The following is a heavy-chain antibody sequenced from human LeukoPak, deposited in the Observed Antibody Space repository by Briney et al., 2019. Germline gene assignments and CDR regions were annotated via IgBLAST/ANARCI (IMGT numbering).Heavy chain of an antibody. V-gene: IGHV1-69*02. D-gene: IGHD3-16*01. CDR1: GGTFSSYT. Sequence: SVKVSCKASGGTFSSYTISWVRQAPGQGLEWMGRIIPILGIANYAQKFQGRVTITADKSTSTAYMELSSLRSEDTAVYYCARPNTWITEGFDSWGQGILVTVSS. J-gene: IGHJ5*01. CDR2: IIPILGIA. CDR3: ARPNTWITEGFDS.